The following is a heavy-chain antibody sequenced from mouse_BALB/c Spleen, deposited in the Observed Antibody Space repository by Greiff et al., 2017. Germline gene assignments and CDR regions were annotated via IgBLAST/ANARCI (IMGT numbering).Heavy chain of an antibody. CDR2: ISYDGSN. J-gene: IGHJ3*01. V-gene: IGHV3-6*02. Sequence: EVKLVESGPGLVKPSQSLSLTCSVTGYSITSGYYWNWIRQFPGNKLEWMGYISYDGSNNYNPSLKNRISITRDTSKNQFFLKLNSVTTEDTATYYWARESYGNYRFAYWGQGTLVTVSA. CDR3: ARESYGNYRFAY. D-gene: IGHD2-1*01. CDR1: GYSITSGYY.